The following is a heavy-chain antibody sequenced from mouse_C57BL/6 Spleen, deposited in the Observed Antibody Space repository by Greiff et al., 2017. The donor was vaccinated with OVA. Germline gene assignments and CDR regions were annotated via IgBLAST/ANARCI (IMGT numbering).Heavy chain of an antibody. CDR3: ARYGGYPYWYFDV. J-gene: IGHJ1*03. V-gene: IGHV1-69*01. CDR1: GYTFTSYW. D-gene: IGHD1-1*02. Sequence: QVQLQQPGAELVMPGASVKLSCKASGYTFTSYWMHWVKQRPGQGLEWIGEIDPSDSYTNYNQKFKGKSTLTVDKSSSTAYMQLSSLTSEDSAVYYCARYGGYPYWYFDVWGTGTTVTVSS. CDR2: IDPSDSYT.